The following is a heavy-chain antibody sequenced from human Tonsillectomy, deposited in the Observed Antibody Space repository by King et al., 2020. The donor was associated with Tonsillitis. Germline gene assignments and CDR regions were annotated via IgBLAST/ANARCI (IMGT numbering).Heavy chain of an antibody. CDR2: IYSSGST. CDR3: AKADGSGSYWVHKWFDS. CDR1: GGSISRGDDY. J-gene: IGHJ5*01. Sequence: QLQLQESGPRLVMPSQTLSLTCTVSGGSISRGDDYWSWIRQSPGKGPEWIGYIYSSGSTYYNSSLKSRVTISINMSKTQFSLKMRSVTVADTAVYYCAKADGSGSYWVHKWFDSWGQGISVSVSS. D-gene: IGHD3-10*01. V-gene: IGHV4-30-4*08.